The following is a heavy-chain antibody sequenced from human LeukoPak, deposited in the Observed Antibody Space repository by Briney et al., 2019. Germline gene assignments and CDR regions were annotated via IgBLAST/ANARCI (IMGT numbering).Heavy chain of an antibody. CDR1: GFTFSNAW. J-gene: IGHJ4*02. CDR3: TRDPTNDIVLMNFDY. Sequence: GGSLRLSCAASGFTFSNAWMSWVRQAPGKGLEWVGRIKSKGDGGTTDYAAPVKGRFAISRDESKNTLYLQMNSLKTEDTAVYYCTRDPTNDIVLMNFDYWGQGTLVTVSS. CDR2: IKSKGDGGTT. D-gene: IGHD2-8*01. V-gene: IGHV3-15*01.